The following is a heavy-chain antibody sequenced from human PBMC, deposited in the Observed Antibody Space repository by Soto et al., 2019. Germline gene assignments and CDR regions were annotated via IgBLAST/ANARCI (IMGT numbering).Heavy chain of an antibody. V-gene: IGHV3-33*01. Sequence: QVQLVESGGGVVQPGRSLRLSCAASGFTFSSYGMHWVRQAPGKGLEWVAVIWYDGSNKYYADSVKGRFTISRDNSKNTLYLQMNSLRAEDTDVYYCARGIVGATTTDYWGQGTLVTVSS. D-gene: IGHD1-26*01. CDR2: IWYDGSNK. J-gene: IGHJ4*02. CDR3: ARGIVGATTTDY. CDR1: GFTFSSYG.